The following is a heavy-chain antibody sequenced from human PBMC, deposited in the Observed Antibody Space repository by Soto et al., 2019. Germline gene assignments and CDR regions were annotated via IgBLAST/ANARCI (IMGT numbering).Heavy chain of an antibody. Sequence: PSETLSLTCAVSGGSISSGGYSWSWIRQPPGKGLEWIGYIYHSGSTYYNPFLKSRVTISVDRSKNQFSLKLSSVTAADTAVYYCARSESYGGNSDWFDPWGQGTLVTVSS. CDR1: GGSISSGGYS. V-gene: IGHV4-30-2*01. D-gene: IGHD4-17*01. CDR2: IYHSGST. CDR3: ARSESYGGNSDWFDP. J-gene: IGHJ5*02.